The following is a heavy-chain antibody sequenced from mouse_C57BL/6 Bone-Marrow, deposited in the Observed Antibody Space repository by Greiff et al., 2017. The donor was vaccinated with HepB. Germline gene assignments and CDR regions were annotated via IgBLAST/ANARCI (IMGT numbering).Heavy chain of an antibody. Sequence: EVMLVESGGGLVKPGGSLKLSCAASGFTFSSYTMSWVRQTPEKRLEWVATISGGGGNTYYPDSVKGRFTISRDNAKNTLYLQMSSLRSEDTALYYCARRSYYYGSSYFDYWGQGTTLTVSS. CDR2: ISGGGGNT. CDR3: ARRSYYYGSSYFDY. D-gene: IGHD1-1*01. J-gene: IGHJ2*01. CDR1: GFTFSSYT. V-gene: IGHV5-9*01.